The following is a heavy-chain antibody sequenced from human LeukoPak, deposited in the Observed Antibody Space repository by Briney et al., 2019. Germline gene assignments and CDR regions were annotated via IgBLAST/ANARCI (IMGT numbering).Heavy chain of an antibody. CDR2: IYYSGYT. V-gene: IGHV4-59*01. CDR1: GGSISGYY. Sequence: KTSETLSLTCTVSGGSISGYYWSWIGQPPGKGLEWIGDIYYSGYTNYNPSLKSRVTISVDTSKNQFSLKLRSVTAADTAVYYCARETSQKGAHYMDVWGKGTTVTISS. CDR3: ARETSQKGAHYMDV. D-gene: IGHD3-16*01. J-gene: IGHJ6*03.